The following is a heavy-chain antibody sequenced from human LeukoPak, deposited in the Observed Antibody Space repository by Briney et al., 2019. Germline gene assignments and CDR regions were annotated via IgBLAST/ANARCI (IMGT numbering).Heavy chain of an antibody. CDR2: FSSTRDI. J-gene: IGHJ4*02. CDR1: GFTFSSYS. D-gene: IGHD3-3*01. Sequence: GGSLRLSCAASGFTFSSYSMNWVRQAPGKGLEWLSSFSSTRDIYYVDSVRGRFTISRDNARNSLYLQMNSLRAEDTAVYYCARDEVGGGTDWGQGTLVTVSS. CDR3: ARDEVGGGTD. V-gene: IGHV3-21*01.